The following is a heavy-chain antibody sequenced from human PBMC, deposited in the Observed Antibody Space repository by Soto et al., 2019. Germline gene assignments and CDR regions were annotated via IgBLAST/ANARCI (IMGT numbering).Heavy chain of an antibody. CDR2: ISSSSSTI. CDR1: GFTFSSYS. J-gene: IGHJ5*02. D-gene: IGHD3-22*01. Sequence: GGSLRLSCAASGFTFSSYSMNWVRQAPGKGLEWVSYISSSSSTIYYADSVKGRFTISRDNAKNSLYLQMNSLRAEDTAVYYSARDHYFYDLNWFDPWGQGTLVTVSS. CDR3: ARDHYFYDLNWFDP. V-gene: IGHV3-48*01.